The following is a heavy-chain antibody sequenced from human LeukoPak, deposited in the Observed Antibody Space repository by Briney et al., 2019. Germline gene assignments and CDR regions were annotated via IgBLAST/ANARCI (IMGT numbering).Heavy chain of an antibody. V-gene: IGHV3-23*01. J-gene: IGHJ4*02. CDR1: GFTFGSYA. CDR2: ISGSGGST. Sequence: PGGSLRLSCAASGFTFGSYAMSWVRQAPGKGLEWVSAISGSGGSTYYADSVKGRFTISRDNSKNTLYLQMNSLRAEDTAVYYCAKTLVSGWLVPYYFDYWGQGTLVTVSS. CDR3: AKTLVSGWLVPYYFDY. D-gene: IGHD6-19*01.